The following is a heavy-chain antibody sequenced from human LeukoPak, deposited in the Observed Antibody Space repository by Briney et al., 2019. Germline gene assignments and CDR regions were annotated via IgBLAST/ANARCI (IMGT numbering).Heavy chain of an antibody. J-gene: IGHJ5*02. D-gene: IGHD4-23*01. CDR2: INPNHGDT. V-gene: IGHV1-2*02. Sequence: ASVKVSCKASGYTFTGYYMHWVRQAPGQGLEWMGWINPNHGDTNYAQKFQDRVSMTRDTSISTAYMHLSRLRSADTAVYYCARDNSIADRGWWFDPWGQGTLVTVSS. CDR3: ARDNSIADRGWWFDP. CDR1: GYTFTGYY.